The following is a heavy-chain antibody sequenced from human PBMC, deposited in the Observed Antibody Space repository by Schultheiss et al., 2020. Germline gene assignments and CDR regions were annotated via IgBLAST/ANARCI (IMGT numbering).Heavy chain of an antibody. CDR3: AGGGGDYDGRYNWFDP. V-gene: IGHV3-64*01. D-gene: IGHD2-21*02. CDR2: ISSNGGST. J-gene: IGHJ5*02. CDR1: GFTFSSYA. Sequence: GESLKISCAASGFTFSSYAMHWVRQAPGKGLEYVSAISSNGGSTYYANSVKGRFTISRDNSKNTLYLQMGSLRAEDMAVYYCAGGGGDYDGRYNWFDPWGQGTLVTGSS.